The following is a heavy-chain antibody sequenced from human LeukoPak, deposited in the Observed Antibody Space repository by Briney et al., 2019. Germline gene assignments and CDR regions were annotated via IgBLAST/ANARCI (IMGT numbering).Heavy chain of an antibody. CDR1: GGSISSYY. V-gene: IGHV4-59*01. J-gene: IGHJ2*01. Sequence: SETLSLTCTVSGGSISSYYWSWIRQPPGKGLEWIGYIYYSGSTNYNPSLKSRVTISVDTSKNQFSLKLSSVTAADTAVYYCARELRGQWLVPLDWYFDLWGRGTLVTVSS. D-gene: IGHD6-19*01. CDR2: IYYSGST. CDR3: ARELRGQWLVPLDWYFDL.